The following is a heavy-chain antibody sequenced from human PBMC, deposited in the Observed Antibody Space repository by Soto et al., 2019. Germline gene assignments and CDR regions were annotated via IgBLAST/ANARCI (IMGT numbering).Heavy chain of an antibody. CDR2: IYHSGST. V-gene: IGHV4-4*02. CDR1: GGSISSSSW. D-gene: IGHD3-22*01. J-gene: IGHJ4*02. CDR3: ARKDYYDSSGRSYDY. Sequence: VQLQESGPGLVKPSGTLSLTCAVSGGSISSSSWWSWVRQPPGKGLEWIGEIYHSGSTNYNPSLKIRVTISVDKSKTQFSLRLSSGTAADTAVYYCARKDYYDSSGRSYDYWGQGTLVTVSS.